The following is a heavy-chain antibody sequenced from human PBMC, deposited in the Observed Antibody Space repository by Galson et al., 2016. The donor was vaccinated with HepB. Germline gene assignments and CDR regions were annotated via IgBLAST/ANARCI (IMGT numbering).Heavy chain of an antibody. V-gene: IGHV6-1*01. D-gene: IGHD1-26*01. J-gene: IGHJ4*02. CDR2: TYYRSKWYN. CDR3: ASGWAFGD. Sequence: CAISGDSVSSNTAAWNWVRQSPSRGLEWLGRTYYRSKWYNDYAVSLRSRITINADTSKNEFSLQLNSVTPEDTAVYYCASGWAFGDWGQGTLVTVSS. CDR1: GDSVSSNTAA.